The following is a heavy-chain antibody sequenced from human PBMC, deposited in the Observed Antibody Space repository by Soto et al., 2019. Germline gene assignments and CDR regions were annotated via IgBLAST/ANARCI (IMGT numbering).Heavy chain of an antibody. D-gene: IGHD3-10*01. J-gene: IGHJ4*02. CDR3: ARDYPNYYGSGSYAFDD. CDR2: INHSGST. V-gene: IGHV4-34*01. CDR1: GGAFRGYY. Sequence: LSLTCAVYGGAFRGYYWSWIRQPPGKGLEWIGEINHSGSTNYNPSLKSRVTISVDTSKNQFSLKLSSVTAADTAVYYCARDYPNYYGSGSYAFDDWREGTLVPVPP.